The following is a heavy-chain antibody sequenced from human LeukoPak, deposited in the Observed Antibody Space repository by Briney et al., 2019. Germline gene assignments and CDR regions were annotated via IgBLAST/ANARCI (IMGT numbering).Heavy chain of an antibody. V-gene: IGHV1-46*01. Sequence: ASVTLSCKASGYIFIMYYMHWVRQAPGQGLEWMGILNPDGGSTGYSQRFQDRITMTMDTSTNSFYMELRSLTSDDTAVYYCARDVAAAGTFGDYWGQGTLVTVSS. J-gene: IGHJ4*02. CDR2: LNPDGGST. CDR1: GYIFIMYY. D-gene: IGHD6-13*01. CDR3: ARDVAAAGTFGDY.